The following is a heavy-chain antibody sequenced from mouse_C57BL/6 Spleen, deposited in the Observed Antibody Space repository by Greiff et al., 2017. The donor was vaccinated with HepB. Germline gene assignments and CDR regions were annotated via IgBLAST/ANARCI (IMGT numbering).Heavy chain of an antibody. CDR2: IYPGDGDT. CDR1: GYAFSSSW. J-gene: IGHJ2*01. CDR3: ARNLYRFDY. V-gene: IGHV1-82*01. D-gene: IGHD2-12*01. Sequence: QLQQSGPELVKPGASVKISCKASGYAFSSSWMNWVKQRPGKGLEWIGRIYPGDGDTNYNGKFKGKATLTADKSSSTAYMQLSSLTSEDSAVYFCARNLYRFDYWGQGTTLTVSS.